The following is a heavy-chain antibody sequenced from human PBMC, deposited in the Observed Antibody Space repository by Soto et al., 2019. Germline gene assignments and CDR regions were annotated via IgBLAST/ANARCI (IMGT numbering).Heavy chain of an antibody. CDR3: TRALSGSYDH. CDR1: GDSVSSKSAA. Sequence: AISGDSVSSKSAAWNWIRQSPSRGLEWLGRTYYRSKWSTDYAISVKSRITINPDTSNNHFSLQLKSVTPEDTAVYYCTRALSGSYDHWGQGTLVTVSS. J-gene: IGHJ5*02. V-gene: IGHV6-1*01. D-gene: IGHD1-26*01. CDR2: TYYRSKWST.